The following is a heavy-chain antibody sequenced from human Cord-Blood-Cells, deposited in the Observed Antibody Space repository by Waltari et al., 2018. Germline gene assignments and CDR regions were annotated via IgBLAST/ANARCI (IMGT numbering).Heavy chain of an antibody. D-gene: IGHD1-26*01. CDR2: IYYSGST. Sequence: QVQLQESAPGLVKPSETLSLTCTVSGGPISSYSWSWLRQPPGKGLEWIGYIYYSGSTNYNPSLKSRVTISVDTSKNQFSLKLSSVTAADTAVYYCARDRGSYYHYYYYMDVWGKGTTVTVSS. J-gene: IGHJ6*03. CDR3: ARDRGSYYHYYYYMDV. V-gene: IGHV4-59*01. CDR1: GGPISSYS.